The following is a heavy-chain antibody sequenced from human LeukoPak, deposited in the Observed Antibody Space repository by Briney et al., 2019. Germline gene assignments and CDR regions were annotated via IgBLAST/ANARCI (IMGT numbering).Heavy chain of an antibody. CDR3: ARGDYCSGGSCYLNY. CDR2: INHSGST. CDR1: GGSFSGYY. V-gene: IGHV4-34*01. J-gene: IGHJ4*02. Sequence: SETLSLTCAVYGGSFSGYYWSWIRQPPGKGLEWIGEINHSGSTTYNPSLKTRVTISVDTSKNQFSLKVTSVTAADTAVYYCARGDYCSGGSCYLNYWGQRTLVTVSS. D-gene: IGHD2-15*01.